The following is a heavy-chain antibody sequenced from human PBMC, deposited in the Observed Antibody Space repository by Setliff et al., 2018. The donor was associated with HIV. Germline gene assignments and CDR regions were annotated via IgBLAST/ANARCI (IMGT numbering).Heavy chain of an antibody. V-gene: IGHV4-61*02. CDR2: IYTSGST. CDR1: GGSISSGSYY. J-gene: IGHJ4*02. D-gene: IGHD6-13*01. Sequence: SETLSLTCTVSGGSISSGSYYWSWIRQPAGKGLEWIGRIYTSGSTNYNPSLKSRVTISVDTSKNQFSLTLNSLTAADTAVYYCARLAGQRTIAAADYFFDFWGQGALVTVSS. CDR3: ARLAGQRTIAAADYFFDF.